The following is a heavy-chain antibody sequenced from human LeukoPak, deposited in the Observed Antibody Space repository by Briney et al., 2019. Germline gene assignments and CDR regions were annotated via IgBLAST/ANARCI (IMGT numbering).Heavy chain of an antibody. Sequence: SQTLSLTCAISGDSVSSNSAAWNWFRQSPSRGLEWLGRTYYRSKWYNDYAVSVKSRITINPDTSKNQFSLQLNSVTPEDTAVYYCARVDDGTGAAVDYWGQGTLVTVSS. CDR1: GDSVSSNSAA. V-gene: IGHV6-1*01. J-gene: IGHJ4*02. D-gene: IGHD1-1*01. CDR3: ARVDDGTGAAVDY. CDR2: TYYRSKWYN.